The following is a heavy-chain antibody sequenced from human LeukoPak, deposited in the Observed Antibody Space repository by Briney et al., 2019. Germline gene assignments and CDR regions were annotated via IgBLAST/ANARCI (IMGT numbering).Heavy chain of an antibody. CDR3: ARDTSWAAAGTGVDY. D-gene: IGHD6-13*01. Sequence: GASVKVSCKASGYTFTSYGISWVRQAPGQGLEWMGWISAYNGNTNYAQKLQGRVTMTTDTSTSTAYMELRSLRSDDTAVYYCARDTSWAAAGTGVDYWGQGTVVTVSS. CDR2: ISAYNGNT. J-gene: IGHJ4*02. V-gene: IGHV1-18*01. CDR1: GYTFTSYG.